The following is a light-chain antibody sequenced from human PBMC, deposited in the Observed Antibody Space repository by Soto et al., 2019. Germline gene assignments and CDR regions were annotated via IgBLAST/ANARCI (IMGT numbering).Light chain of an antibody. CDR3: QQYGSWVT. V-gene: IGKV3-20*01. J-gene: IGKJ2*01. CDR2: GAS. Sequence: EIVLTQSPGTLSLSPGERATLSCRASQSVSSSYLAWYQQKPGQAPGLLIYGASSRATGIPDRFSGSGSGTDFTLTISRLEPEDFAVYYCQQYGSWVTFGQGTKLEIK. CDR1: QSVSSSY.